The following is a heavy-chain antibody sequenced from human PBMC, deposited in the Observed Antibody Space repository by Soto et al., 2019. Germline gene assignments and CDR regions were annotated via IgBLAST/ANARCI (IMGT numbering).Heavy chain of an antibody. CDR1: GCSISSSNW. J-gene: IGHJ6*02. Sequence: PSETLSLTCAVSGCSISSSNWWSWVRQPPGKGLEWIGEIYHSGSTNYNPSLKSRVTISVDKSKNQFSLKLSSVTAADTAVYYCARWGLAAVTSTGMDVWGQGTTVTVSS. CDR3: ARWGLAAVTSTGMDV. CDR2: IYHSGST. V-gene: IGHV4-4*02. D-gene: IGHD6-13*01.